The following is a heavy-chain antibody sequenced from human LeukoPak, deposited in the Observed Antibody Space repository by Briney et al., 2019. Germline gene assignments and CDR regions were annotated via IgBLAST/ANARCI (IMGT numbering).Heavy chain of an antibody. V-gene: IGHV3-30*02. CDR1: GFTFSSYG. J-gene: IGHJ6*03. CDR3: AKDLVRTTGTTPYYYYYMDL. Sequence: GGSLRLSCGASGFTFSSYGMHWVRQAPGKGREWVAFIRYDGSNKYYADSVKGRFTISRDNSKNTLYLQMNSLRAEDTAVYYCAKDLVRTTGTTPYYYYYMDLWGKGTTVTVFS. D-gene: IGHD1-1*01. CDR2: IRYDGSNK.